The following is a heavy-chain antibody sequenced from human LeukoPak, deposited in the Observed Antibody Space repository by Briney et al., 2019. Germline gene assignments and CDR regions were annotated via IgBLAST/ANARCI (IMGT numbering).Heavy chain of an antibody. CDR3: AKEGYYDSRGSYYVDGAFDI. J-gene: IGHJ3*02. CDR2: IYSDGST. CDR1: GLTVSTNY. V-gene: IGHV3-66*01. Sequence: PGGSLRLSCAASGLTVSTNYMSWVRQTPGKGLEWASVIYSDGSTYYADSVKGRFTISRDNSKNTLYLQMNSLRAEDTAVYYCAKEGYYDSRGSYYVDGAFDIWGQGTMVTVSS. D-gene: IGHD3-22*01.